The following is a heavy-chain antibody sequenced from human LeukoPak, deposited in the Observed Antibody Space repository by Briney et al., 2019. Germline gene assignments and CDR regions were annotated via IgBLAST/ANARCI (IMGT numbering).Heavy chain of an antibody. CDR1: GFNFKTYI. Sequence: GGSLRLSCAASGFNFKTYIMNWVRQAPGKGPEWLAYITRSSDTVFYADSVKGRFTISRDNSKNTLYLQMNSLRAEDTAVYYCAREDRDTFDCWGQGTLVTVSS. V-gene: IGHV3-48*01. D-gene: IGHD5-24*01. J-gene: IGHJ4*02. CDR2: ITRSSDTV. CDR3: AREDRDTFDC.